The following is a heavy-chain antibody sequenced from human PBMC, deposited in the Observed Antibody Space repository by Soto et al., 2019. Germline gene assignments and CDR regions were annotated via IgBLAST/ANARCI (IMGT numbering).Heavy chain of an antibody. CDR3: ARWVPITGTTHDWFDP. CDR1: GYSFTSYW. Sequence: LGESLKISCKGSGYSFTSYWIGWVRQMPGKGLEWMGIIYPGDSDTRYSPSFQGQVTISADKSISTAYLQWSSLKASDTAMYYCARWVPITGTTHDWFDPWGQGTLVTVSS. D-gene: IGHD1-7*01. V-gene: IGHV5-51*01. CDR2: IYPGDSDT. J-gene: IGHJ5*02.